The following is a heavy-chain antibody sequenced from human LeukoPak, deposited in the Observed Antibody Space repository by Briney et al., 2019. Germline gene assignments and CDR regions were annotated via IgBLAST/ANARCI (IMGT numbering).Heavy chain of an antibody. CDR3: ATRGY. CDR1: GGSISSDY. Sequence: SETLSLTCTVSGGSISSDYWQWIRQPPGKGLEWVGYIYNSGDNHYNSSLKSRVTISIDTSKNQFSLKLASVTAADTAVYYCATRGYWGQGTLVAVSS. CDR2: IYNSGDN. D-gene: IGHD3-10*01. V-gene: IGHV4-59*08. J-gene: IGHJ4*02.